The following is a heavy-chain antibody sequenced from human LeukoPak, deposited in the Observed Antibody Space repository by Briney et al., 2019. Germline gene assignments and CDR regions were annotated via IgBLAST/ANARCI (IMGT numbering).Heavy chain of an antibody. V-gene: IGHV4-34*01. D-gene: IGHD3-3*01. CDR1: GFTFSSYW. Sequence: GSLRLSCAASGFTFSSYWTSWIRQSPGKGLEWIGEINDSGSTNYDPSLKSRFTISVDTSKNQFSLKLSSVTAADTAVYYCARGGRRGYIFPRPGWFDPWGQGTLVTVSS. CDR2: INDSGST. J-gene: IGHJ5*02. CDR3: ARGGRRGYIFPRPGWFDP.